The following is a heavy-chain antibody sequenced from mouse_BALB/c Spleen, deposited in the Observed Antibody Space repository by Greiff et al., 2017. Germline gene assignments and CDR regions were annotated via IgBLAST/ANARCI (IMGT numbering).Heavy chain of an antibody. J-gene: IGHJ3*01. D-gene: IGHD6-1*01. CDR1: GFNIKDYY. CDR3: NAAGNQAWFAY. CDR2: IDPENGDT. V-gene: IGHV14-4*02. Sequence: EVQLQESGAELVRSGASVKLSCTASGFNIKDYYMHWVKQRPEQGLEWIGWIDPENGDTEYAPKFQGKATMTADTSSNTAYLQLSSLTSEDTAVYYCNAAGNQAWFAYWGQGTLVTVSA.